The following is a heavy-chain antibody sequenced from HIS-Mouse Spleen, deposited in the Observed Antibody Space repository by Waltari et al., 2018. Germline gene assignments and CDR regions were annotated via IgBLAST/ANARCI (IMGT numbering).Heavy chain of an antibody. CDR3: ARDSVTHFDY. CDR1: GYTFTIYG. V-gene: IGHV1-18*04. CDR2: ISAYNGNT. Sequence: QVQLVQSGAEVKKPGASVKVSCKATGYTFTIYGSGWVRQSTGQGFEWMGCISAYNGNTNYAQKLQGRVTMTTDTSTSTAYTELRSLSSDDPAVYYCARDSVTHFDYWGQGTLVTVSS. J-gene: IGHJ4*02. D-gene: IGHD5-18*01.